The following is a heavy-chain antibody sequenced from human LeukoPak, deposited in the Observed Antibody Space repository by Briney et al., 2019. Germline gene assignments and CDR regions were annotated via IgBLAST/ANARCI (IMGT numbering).Heavy chain of an antibody. D-gene: IGHD1-26*01. CDR3: AKVGSQWASDF. J-gene: IGHJ4*02. CDR1: GFTVSSNY. V-gene: IGHV3-53*01. CDR2: IYSGGST. Sequence: PGGSLRLSCAASGFTVSSNYMSWVRQAPGKGLEWVSVIYSGGSTYYAESVKGRFTISRDTSKNTLYLQMNSLRAEDTAVYYCAKVGSQWASDFWGQGTLVTVSS.